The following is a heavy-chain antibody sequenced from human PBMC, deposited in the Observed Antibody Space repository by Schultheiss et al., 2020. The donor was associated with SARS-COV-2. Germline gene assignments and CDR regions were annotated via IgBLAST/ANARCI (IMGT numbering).Heavy chain of an antibody. Sequence: SETLSLTCTVSGGSVSSGSYYWSWIRQPPGKGLEWIGSIYYSGSTYYNPSLKSRVTISVDTSKNQFSLKLSSVTAADTAVYYCASGGSYSGYVLYYYYYMDVWGKGTTVTVSS. CDR3: ASGGSYSGYVLYYYYYMDV. CDR2: IYYSGST. D-gene: IGHD5-12*01. V-gene: IGHV4-39*01. CDR1: GGSVSSGSYY. J-gene: IGHJ6*03.